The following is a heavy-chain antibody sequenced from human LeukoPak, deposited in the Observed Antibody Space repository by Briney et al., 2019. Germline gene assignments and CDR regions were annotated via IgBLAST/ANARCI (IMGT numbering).Heavy chain of an antibody. J-gene: IGHJ5*02. CDR3: ARASSSWDYNWFDP. CDR1: GGSISSYY. V-gene: IGHV4-59*01. Sequence: PSETLSLTCTVSGGSISSYYWSWIRQPPGKGLEWIGYIYYSGSTNYNPSLKSRVTISVDTSKNQFSLKLSSVTAADTAVYYCARASSSWDYNWFDPWGQGTLVTVSS. CDR2: IYYSGST. D-gene: IGHD6-13*01.